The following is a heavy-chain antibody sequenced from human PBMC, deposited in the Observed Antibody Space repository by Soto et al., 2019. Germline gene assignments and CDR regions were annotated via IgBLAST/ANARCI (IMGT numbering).Heavy chain of an antibody. D-gene: IGHD2-2*01. CDR3: ARDERRISQYCSSTSCPGWYGMDV. CDR2: IYHSGST. CDR1: GGSINTAGYY. Sequence: SETLSLTCTVSGGSINTAGYYWNWVRHNPGKGLEWIGYIYHSGSTNYNPSLKSRVTISVDKSKNQFSLKLSSVTAADTAVYYCARDERRISQYCSSTSCPGWYGMDVWGQGTTVTVSS. J-gene: IGHJ6*02. V-gene: IGHV4-31*03.